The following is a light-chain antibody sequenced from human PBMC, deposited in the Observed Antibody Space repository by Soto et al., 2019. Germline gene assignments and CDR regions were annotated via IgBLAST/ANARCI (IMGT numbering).Light chain of an antibody. J-gene: IGKJ4*01. CDR1: QSFDTY. V-gene: IGKV1-5*01. CDR3: QQYSTYPLT. CDR2: DAS. Sequence: DIQMTQSPSTVSASVGDRVTITCRASQSFDTYLAWYQQKPGSAPKLLIYDASSLNSGVPSRFRGSGSGTEFTLAISSLQPDDFATYYCQQYSTYPLTLGGGTTVDI.